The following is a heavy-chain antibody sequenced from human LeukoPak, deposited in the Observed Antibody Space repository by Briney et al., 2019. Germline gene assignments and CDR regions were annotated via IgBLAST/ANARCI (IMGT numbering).Heavy chain of an antibody. CDR2: ISYDGSNK. D-gene: IGHD3-22*01. J-gene: IGHJ4*02. Sequence: GRSLRLSCAASGFTFSSYAMHWVRQAPGKGLEWVAVISYDGSNKYYADSVKGRFTISRDNSKNTLYLQMSSLRAEDTAVYYCARDRVTMIVVVIGYYFDYWGQGTLVTVSS. CDR1: GFTFSSYA. CDR3: ARDRVTMIVVVIGYYFDY. V-gene: IGHV3-30-3*01.